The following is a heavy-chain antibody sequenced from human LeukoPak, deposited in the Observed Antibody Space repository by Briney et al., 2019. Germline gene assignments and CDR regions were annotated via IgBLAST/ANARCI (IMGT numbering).Heavy chain of an antibody. CDR3: ARDLKPYYDFWSGYRHNWFDP. CDR2: ISYDGSNK. V-gene: IGHV3-30-3*01. D-gene: IGHD3-3*01. J-gene: IGHJ5*02. Sequence: GGSLRLSCAASGFTFSSYAMHWVRQAPGKGLEWVAVISYDGSNKYYADSVKGRFTISRDNAKNSLYLQMNSLRAEDTAVYYCARDLKPYYDFWSGYRHNWFDPWGQGTLVTVSS. CDR1: GFTFSSYA.